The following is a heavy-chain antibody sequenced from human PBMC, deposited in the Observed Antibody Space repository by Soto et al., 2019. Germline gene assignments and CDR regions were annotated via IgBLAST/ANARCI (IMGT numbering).Heavy chain of an antibody. Sequence: PSETLSLTCAVSGYSISSGYCWGWIRQPPGKGLEWIGSIYHSGSTYYNPSLKSRVTISVDTSKNQFSLKLSSVTAADTAVYYCARDRGIAAAGQNNWFDPWGQGTLVTVSS. CDR2: IYHSGST. D-gene: IGHD6-13*01. CDR1: GYSISSGYC. CDR3: ARDRGIAAAGQNNWFDP. V-gene: IGHV4-38-2*02. J-gene: IGHJ5*02.